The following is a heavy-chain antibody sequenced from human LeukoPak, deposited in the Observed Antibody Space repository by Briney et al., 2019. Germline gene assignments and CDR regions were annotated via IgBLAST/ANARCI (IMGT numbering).Heavy chain of an antibody. V-gene: IGHV3-33*01. Sequence: AGGSLRLSCAASGFTFSSYGMHWVRQAPGKGLEWVAVIWYDGSNKYYADSVKGRFTISRDNSKNTLYLQMNSLRAEDTAVYYCARARAKSSSLDYWGQGTLVTVSS. CDR1: GFTFSSYG. D-gene: IGHD6-6*01. CDR3: ARARAKSSSLDY. CDR2: IWYDGSNK. J-gene: IGHJ4*02.